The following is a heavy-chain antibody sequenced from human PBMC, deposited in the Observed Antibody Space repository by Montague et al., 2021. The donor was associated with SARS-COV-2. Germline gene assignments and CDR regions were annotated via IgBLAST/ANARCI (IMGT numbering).Heavy chain of an antibody. CDR3: AKVGDILTGYSLINLDA. D-gene: IGHD3-9*01. CDR1: GFPFSNSP. Sequence: SRSLSFSASGFPFSNSPMSWVRQAPGKGLDWVSVIHSAGRGTYYADSVQGRFTISRDNLKNTVYLQMNSLRDVDTALYYCAKVGDILTGYSLINLDAWGQGTLVVVSS. CDR2: IHSAGRGT. V-gene: IGHV3-23*03. J-gene: IGHJ5*02.